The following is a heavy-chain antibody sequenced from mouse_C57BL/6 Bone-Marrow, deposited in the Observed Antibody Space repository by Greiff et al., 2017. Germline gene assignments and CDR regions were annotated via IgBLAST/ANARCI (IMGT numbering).Heavy chain of an antibody. J-gene: IGHJ4*01. CDR3: ARVIYYDYERLYYYAMDY. V-gene: IGHV2-9*02. D-gene: IGHD2-4*01. CDR2: IWAGGST. CDR1: GFSLTSYG. Sequence: QVQLKESGPGLVAPSQSLSITCTVSGFSLTSYGVHWVRQPPGKGLEWLGVIWAGGSTNYNSALMSRLSISKDKSKSQVFLKMNSLQTDDTAMYYCARVIYYDYERLYYYAMDYWGQGTSVTVSS.